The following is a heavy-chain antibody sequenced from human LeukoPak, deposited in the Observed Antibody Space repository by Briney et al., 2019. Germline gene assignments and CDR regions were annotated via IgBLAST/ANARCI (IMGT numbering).Heavy chain of an antibody. D-gene: IGHD3-16*01. Sequence: SETRSLTCAVYGASLSGYYWSWIRKPPGKGLEWFGAINLGGRTTYNPSLKIRVAISLDTSKKKFSLKLNSVTAADTATYYCAKGRRVIMIQGANRVNQWIDPWGQGTLVTVSS. CDR3: AKGRRVIMIQGANRVNQWIDP. CDR2: INLGGRT. V-gene: IGHV4-34*01. CDR1: GASLSGYY. J-gene: IGHJ5*02.